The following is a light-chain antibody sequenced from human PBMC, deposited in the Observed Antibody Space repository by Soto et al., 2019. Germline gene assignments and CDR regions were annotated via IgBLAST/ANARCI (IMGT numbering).Light chain of an antibody. J-gene: IGKJ2*01. CDR2: EAS. Sequence: DVQLTQSPSTVSAFVSDRVTITCRASETVDGWLAWYQQKPGKAPNLLISEASTLQSGVSSRFSGSGSETDFTLTVSSLQPADSATYYCQQYSSYPYTFGQGTRLEIK. CDR1: ETVDGW. V-gene: IGKV1-5*03. CDR3: QQYSSYPYT.